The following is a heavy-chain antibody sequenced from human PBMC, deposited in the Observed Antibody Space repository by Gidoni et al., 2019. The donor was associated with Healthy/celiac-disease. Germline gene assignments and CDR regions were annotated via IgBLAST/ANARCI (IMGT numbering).Heavy chain of an antibody. Sequence: RTGGYYWSWIRQHPVKGLEWIGYIYYSGRTYYNPSPKSRVTKSVDTSKNQFSLKLSSVTAADTAVYYCAITRGDSSGYGFWGQGTLVTVSS. CDR3: AITRGDSSGYGF. J-gene: IGHJ1*01. CDR1: RTGGYY. V-gene: IGHV4-31*02. D-gene: IGHD3-22*01. CDR2: IYYSGRT.